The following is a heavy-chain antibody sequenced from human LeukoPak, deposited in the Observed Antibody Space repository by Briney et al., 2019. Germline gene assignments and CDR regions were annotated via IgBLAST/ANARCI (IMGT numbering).Heavy chain of an antibody. CDR1: GFTVSSNY. CDR3: ARGPRCDSSGYPFDY. Sequence: GGSLRLSCAASGFTVSSNYMSWVRQAPGKWLEWVSVLYSDGNTYYADSVKGRFTISRDNSRNTLYLQMNSLRAEDTAVYYCARGPRCDSSGYPFDYWGQGTLVTVSS. V-gene: IGHV3-53*01. CDR2: LYSDGNT. D-gene: IGHD3-22*01. J-gene: IGHJ4*02.